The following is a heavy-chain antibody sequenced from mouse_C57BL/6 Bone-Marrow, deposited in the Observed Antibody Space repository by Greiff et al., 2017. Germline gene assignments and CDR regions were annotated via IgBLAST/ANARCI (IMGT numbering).Heavy chain of an antibody. D-gene: IGHD1-1*01. V-gene: IGHV1-64*01. CDR3: ARRITAGSMDY. CDR1: GYTFTSYW. CDR2: IHPNSGST. J-gene: IGHJ4*01. Sequence: QVQLQQSGAELVKPGASVKLSCKASGYTFTSYWMHWVKQRPGQGLEWIGMIHPNSGSTNYNEKFKSKATLTVDKSSSTAYMQLSSLTSEDSAVYCCARRITAGSMDYWGQGTSVTVSA.